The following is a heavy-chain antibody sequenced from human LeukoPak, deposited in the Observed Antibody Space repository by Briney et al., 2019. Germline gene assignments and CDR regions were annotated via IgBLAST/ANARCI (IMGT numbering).Heavy chain of an antibody. J-gene: IGHJ4*02. CDR1: GGSFSVYY. Sequence: PSETLSLTCAVHGGSFSVYYWACIRQPPGKGVEWIGEINPGGTTNYHPSLKRRVTISADTSKSQFPLELRSVTAADTAVFYCARAKSTVSTYFDSWGQGSLVTVSS. CDR3: ARAKSTVSTYFDS. V-gene: IGHV4-34*01. D-gene: IGHD4-17*01. CDR2: INPGGTT.